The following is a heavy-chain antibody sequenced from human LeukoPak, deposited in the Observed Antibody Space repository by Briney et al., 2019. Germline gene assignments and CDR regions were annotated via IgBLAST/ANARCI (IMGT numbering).Heavy chain of an antibody. V-gene: IGHV4-4*07. CDR2: IYTSGST. CDR3: ARATSSTTEFDY. CDR1: GGSISSYY. D-gene: IGHD1-1*01. Sequence: PSETLSLTCTVSGGSISSYYWSWIRQPAGKGLEWIGRIYTSGSTNYNPSLKSRATMSVDTSKNQSSLKLSSVSAAATAVYYRARATSSTTEFDYWGQGTLVTVSS. J-gene: IGHJ4*02.